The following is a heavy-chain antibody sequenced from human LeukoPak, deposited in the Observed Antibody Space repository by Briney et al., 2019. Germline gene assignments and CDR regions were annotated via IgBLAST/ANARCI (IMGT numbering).Heavy chain of an antibody. CDR3: ATLGRFPLNVNYYYYYGMDV. J-gene: IGHJ6*02. Sequence: ASVKVSCKVSGYTLTELSMHWVRQAPGKGLGWMGGFDPEDGETIYAQKFQGRVTMTEDTSTDTAYMELSSLRSEDTAVYYCATLGRFPLNVNYYYYYGMDVWGQGTTVTVSS. CDR2: FDPEDGET. CDR1: GYTLTELS. V-gene: IGHV1-24*01.